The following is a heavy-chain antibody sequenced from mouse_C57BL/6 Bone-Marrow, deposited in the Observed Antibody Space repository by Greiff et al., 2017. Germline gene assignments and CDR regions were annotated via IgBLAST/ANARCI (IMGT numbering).Heavy chain of an antibody. CDR2: IDPETGGT. CDR1: GYTFTDYE. CDR3: TRRDYDGYYVDY. Sequence: LVESGAELVRPGASVTLSCKASGYTFTDYEMHWVKQTPVHGLEWIGSIDPETGGTAYNQKFTGKAILTVDKSPSTSYMELPSLTSEDSAVYYCTRRDYDGYYVDYWGQGTTLTVSS. V-gene: IGHV1-15*01. D-gene: IGHD2-4*01. J-gene: IGHJ2*01.